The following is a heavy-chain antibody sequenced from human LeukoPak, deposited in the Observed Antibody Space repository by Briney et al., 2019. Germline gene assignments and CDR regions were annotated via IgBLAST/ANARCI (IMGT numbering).Heavy chain of an antibody. CDR1: GYTFTSYA. V-gene: IGHV1-3*01. CDR2: INAGNGNT. D-gene: IGHD2-8*02. CDR3: AREYWLEAPGGVPGSFDI. J-gene: IGHJ3*02. Sequence: GASVKVSCKASGYTFTSYAMHWVRQAPGQRLEWMGWINAGNGNTKYSQKFQGRVTITRDTSASTAYMELSSLRSEDTAVYYCAREYWLEAPGGVPGSFDIWGQGTMVTVSS.